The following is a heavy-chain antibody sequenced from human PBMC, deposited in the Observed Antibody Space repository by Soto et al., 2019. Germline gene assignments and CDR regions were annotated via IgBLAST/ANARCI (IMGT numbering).Heavy chain of an antibody. CDR3: ARESGGYDSSTRYGLDV. D-gene: IGHD6-25*01. J-gene: IGHJ6*02. CDR2: IYYSGST. V-gene: IGHV4-31*03. CDR1: GGSISSVGHY. Sequence: SSETLSLTCSVSGGSISSVGHYWTWIRQQPGKGLEWIGYIYYSGSTDYNPSLKSRVTISVDRSKNQFSLNLSSVTAADTAIYYCARESGGYDSSTRYGLDVWGQGTTVTVSS.